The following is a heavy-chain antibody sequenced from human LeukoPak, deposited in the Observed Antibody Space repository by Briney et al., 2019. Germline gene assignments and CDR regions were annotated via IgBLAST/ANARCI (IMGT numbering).Heavy chain of an antibody. CDR2: IFSSGST. CDR3: ARSTGPSLTFDQ. V-gene: IGHV4-31*03. D-gene: IGHD2-8*02. CDR1: GGSISSGGYY. Sequence: SETLSLTCTLSGGSISSGGYYWNWIRQHPGMGLEWIGYIFSSGSTYYNPSLKSRFTISVDTSKNQFSLKVSSVTAADTAVYYCARSTGPSLTFDQWGQGTLVTVS. J-gene: IGHJ4*02.